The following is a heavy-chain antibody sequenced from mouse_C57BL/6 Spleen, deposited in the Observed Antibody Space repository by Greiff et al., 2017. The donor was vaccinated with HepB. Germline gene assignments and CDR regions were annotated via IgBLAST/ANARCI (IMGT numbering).Heavy chain of an antibody. CDR1: GYTFTSYG. CDR3: ADYDYECFAY. V-gene: IGHV1-81*01. J-gene: IGHJ3*01. D-gene: IGHD2-4*01. CDR2: IYPRSGNT. Sequence: VQLQQSGAELARPGASVKLSCKASGYTFTSYGISWVKQRTGQGLEWIGEIYPRSGNTYYNEKFKGKATLTADKSSSTAYMELRSLTSEDSAVYFCADYDYECFAYWGQGTLVTVSA.